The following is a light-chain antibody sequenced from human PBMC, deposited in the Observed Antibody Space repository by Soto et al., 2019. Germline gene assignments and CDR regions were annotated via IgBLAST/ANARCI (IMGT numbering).Light chain of an antibody. Sequence: QSALTQPASVSGSPGPSITISCTGTSSDVGGYNYVSWYQQQPGKAPKLMIYDVSNRPSGVSNRFSASKSGDTASLTISGLQAEDEADYYCSSWTSSSTYVFGTGTKLTVL. V-gene: IGLV2-14*01. CDR2: DVS. J-gene: IGLJ1*01. CDR1: SSDVGGYNY. CDR3: SSWTSSSTYV.